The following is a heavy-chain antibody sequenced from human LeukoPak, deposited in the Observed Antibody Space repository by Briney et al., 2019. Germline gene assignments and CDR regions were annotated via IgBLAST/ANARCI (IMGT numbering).Heavy chain of an antibody. CDR3: ARGQVVLKNLFDQ. CDR2: IYYGGST. J-gene: IGHJ4*02. Sequence: SETLSLTCSVSGXSVSSSAYCWGWIRQPPGKGLEWIGSIYYGGSTHYSPSLKSRLTISVDTSTNRFSLKLTSVTAADTAVYYCARGQVVLKNLFDQWGQGTLVAVSS. CDR1: GXSVSSSAYC. V-gene: IGHV4-39*01. D-gene: IGHD6-6*01.